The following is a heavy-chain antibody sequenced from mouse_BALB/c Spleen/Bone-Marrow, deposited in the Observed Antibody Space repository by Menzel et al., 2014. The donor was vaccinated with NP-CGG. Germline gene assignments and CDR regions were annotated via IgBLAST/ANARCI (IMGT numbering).Heavy chain of an antibody. CDR2: TSSGGSYT. J-gene: IGHJ3*01. D-gene: IGHD2-4*01. V-gene: IGHV5-6-4*01. Sequence: DVKVEESGGGLVKPGGSLKLSCAASGFTFSSYTMSWVRQTPEKRLEWVATTSSGGSYTYYPDSVKGRFTISRDNAKNTLYLQMSSLKSEDTAMYYCTRDDYDGAWFAYWGQGTLVTVSA. CDR1: GFTFSSYT. CDR3: TRDDYDGAWFAY.